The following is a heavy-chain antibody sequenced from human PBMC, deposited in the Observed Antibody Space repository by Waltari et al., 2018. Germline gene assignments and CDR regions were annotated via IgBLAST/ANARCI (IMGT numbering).Heavy chain of an antibody. Sequence: EVRLVESGGGLVQPGESLRVSCAASGFTVDSDYLSWVRQAPGRGLEWFSVMYRGGSTYYADSVKGRFTVSRDTSKNTFYLQMTNLRVEDTAVYFCARGGGFNFVLFEYWGQGTLVSVSS. V-gene: IGHV3-53*01. J-gene: IGHJ4*02. CDR1: GFTVDSDY. CDR2: MYRGGST. D-gene: IGHD5-12*01. CDR3: ARGGGFNFVLFEY.